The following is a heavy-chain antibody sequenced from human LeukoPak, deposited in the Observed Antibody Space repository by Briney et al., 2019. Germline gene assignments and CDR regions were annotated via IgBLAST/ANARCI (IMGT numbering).Heavy chain of an antibody. V-gene: IGHV1-69*06. CDR2: IIHIFGTA. J-gene: IGHJ5*02. CDR3: ARDGYQLLGGWFDP. CDR1: GGTFSSYA. Sequence: SVTVSCKASGGTFSSYAISWVRQAPGQGREWMGGIIHIFGTANYAQKFQGRVTITADKSTSTAYMELSSLRSEDTAVYYCARDGYQLLGGWFDPWGQGTLVTVSS. D-gene: IGHD2-2*01.